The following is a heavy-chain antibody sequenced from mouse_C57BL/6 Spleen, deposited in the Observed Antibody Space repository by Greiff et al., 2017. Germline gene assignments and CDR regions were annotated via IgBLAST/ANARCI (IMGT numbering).Heavy chain of an antibody. V-gene: IGHV1-80*01. CDR1: GYAFSSYW. D-gene: IGHD2-2*01. Sequence: QVQLQQSGAELVKPGASVKISCKASGYAFSSYWMNWVKQRPGKGLEWIGQIYPGDGDTNYNGKFKGKATLTADKSSSTAYMQLSSLTSEDSAVYCCAREEVVTTEYYYAMDYWGQGASVTVSS. CDR3: AREEVVTTEYYYAMDY. CDR2: IYPGDGDT. J-gene: IGHJ4*01.